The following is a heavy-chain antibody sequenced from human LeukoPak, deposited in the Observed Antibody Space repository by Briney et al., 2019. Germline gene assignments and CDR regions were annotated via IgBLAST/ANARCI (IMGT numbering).Heavy chain of an antibody. CDR1: GFTFSSYG. D-gene: IGHD4-23*01. Sequence: GGSLRLSCAASGFTFSSYGMHWVRQAPGKGLEWVAVIWYDGSNKYYADSVKGRFTISRDNSKNTLYLQMNSLRAEDTAVYYCARDSGVTPTGKLDYWGQGTLVTVPS. V-gene: IGHV3-33*01. CDR3: ARDSGVTPTGKLDY. CDR2: IWYDGSNK. J-gene: IGHJ4*02.